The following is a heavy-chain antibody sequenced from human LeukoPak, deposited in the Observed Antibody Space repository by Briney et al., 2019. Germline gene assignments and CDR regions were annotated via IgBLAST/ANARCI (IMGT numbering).Heavy chain of an antibody. CDR1: GFTFSSYA. CDR2: INHSGST. D-gene: IGHD5-24*01. J-gene: IGHJ4*02. CDR3: ARGRDGIPLY. V-gene: IGHV4-34*01. Sequence: GSLRLSCAASGFTFSSYAMSWVRQPPGKGLEWIGEINHSGSTNYNPSLKSRVTISVDTSKNQFSLKLSSVTAADTAVYYCARGRDGIPLYWGQGTLVTVSS.